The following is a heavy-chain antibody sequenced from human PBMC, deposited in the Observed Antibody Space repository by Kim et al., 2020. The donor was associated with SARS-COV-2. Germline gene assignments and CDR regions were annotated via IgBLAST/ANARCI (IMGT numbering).Heavy chain of an antibody. CDR3: VKTNWNYTNLDF. Sequence: GGSLRLSCAASGFSFADFAMYWVRQAPGKGLEWVSSISWNSATSAYADSARGRFTISRDNAKNSLYLQMDNLRLEDTAFYYCVKTNWNYTNLDFWGQGT. D-gene: IGHD1-7*01. J-gene: IGHJ4*02. V-gene: IGHV3-9*01. CDR2: ISWNSATS. CDR1: GFSFADFA.